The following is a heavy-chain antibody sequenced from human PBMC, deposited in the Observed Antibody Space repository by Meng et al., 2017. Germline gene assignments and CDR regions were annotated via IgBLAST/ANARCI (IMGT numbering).Heavy chain of an antibody. CDR1: GYTLTDYY. V-gene: IGHV1-2*06. CDR2: INPKSGGT. Sequence: ASANVSCMASGYTLTDYYIHCVRQAPGQGLEWMGRINPKSGGTNYAQKFQGRVTMTRDTSISTAYMELNRLRSDDTAMYYCATRDTMTPLRTTGYVGYWGQGTLVTVSS. D-gene: IGHD1-1*01. J-gene: IGHJ4*02. CDR3: ATRDTMTPLRTTGYVGY.